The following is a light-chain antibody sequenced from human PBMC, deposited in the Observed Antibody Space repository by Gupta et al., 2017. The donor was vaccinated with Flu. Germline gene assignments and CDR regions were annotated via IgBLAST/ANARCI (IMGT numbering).Light chain of an antibody. CDR3: QHYGGSPLT. V-gene: IGKV3-20*01. CDR2: GAS. CDR1: QSVTSY. Sequence: GERATPSWRARQSVTSYLACCQQQPAQAPRLLIYGASSRATGIADRFSGSGSGTDFTLTISRLEPEDFAVYYCQHYGGSPLTFGGGTKVQIK. J-gene: IGKJ4*01.